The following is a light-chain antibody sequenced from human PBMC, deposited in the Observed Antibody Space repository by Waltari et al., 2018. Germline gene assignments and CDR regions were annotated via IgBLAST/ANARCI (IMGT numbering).Light chain of an antibody. V-gene: IGKV1-5*03. CDR3: QHYNSYGQWT. Sequence: DIQMTQSPSTLSASVGDRVTITCRASQSISSWLAWYQQKPGKVPKLLIYKSSTLASGVPPRFSGSGSGTEFTLTISSLQPEDFAGYYCQHYNSYGQWTFGQGTRLEIK. CDR1: QSISSW. CDR2: KSS. J-gene: IGKJ5*01.